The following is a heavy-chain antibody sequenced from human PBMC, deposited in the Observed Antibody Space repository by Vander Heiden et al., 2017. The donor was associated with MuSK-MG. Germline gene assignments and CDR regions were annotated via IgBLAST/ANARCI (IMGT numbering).Heavy chain of an antibody. CDR2: ISGSGGST. CDR3: AKESYGSGSYYQPEDY. D-gene: IGHD3-10*01. V-gene: IGHV3-23*01. Sequence: EVQLLESGGGLVQPGGSLRLSCAASGFTFSSYAMSWVRQAPGKGLEWVSAISGSGGSTYYADSVKGRFTISRDNSKNTLYLQMNSLRAEDTAVYYCAKESYGSGSYYQPEDYWGQGTLVTVSS. CDR1: GFTFSSYA. J-gene: IGHJ4*02.